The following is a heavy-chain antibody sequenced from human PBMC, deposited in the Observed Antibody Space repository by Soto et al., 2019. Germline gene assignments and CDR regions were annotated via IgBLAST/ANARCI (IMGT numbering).Heavy chain of an antibody. CDR2: ISGSGGST. Sequence: PGGSLRLSCAASGFTFSSYALSWVRQAPGKGLEWVSAISGSGGSTYYADSVKGRFTISRDNAKNTLYLQMNSLRAEDTAVYYCARGPWHFDYWGQGTLVTVSS. J-gene: IGHJ4*02. CDR1: GFTFSSYA. V-gene: IGHV3-23*01. CDR3: ARGPWHFDY.